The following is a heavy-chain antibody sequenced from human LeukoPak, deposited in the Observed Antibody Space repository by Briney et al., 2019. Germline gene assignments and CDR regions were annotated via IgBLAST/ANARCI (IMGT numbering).Heavy chain of an antibody. V-gene: IGHV3-33*01. CDR3: AREDYSNSPDY. CDR2: IWYDGSNK. J-gene: IGHJ4*02. Sequence: PGGSLRLSCAASGFTFSSYGMHWVRQAPGKGLEWVAVIWYDGSNKYYADSVKGRFTISRDNSKNTLYLQMNSLRAEDTAVYYCAREDYSNSPDYWGQGTLVTVSP. CDR1: GFTFSSYG. D-gene: IGHD4-11*01.